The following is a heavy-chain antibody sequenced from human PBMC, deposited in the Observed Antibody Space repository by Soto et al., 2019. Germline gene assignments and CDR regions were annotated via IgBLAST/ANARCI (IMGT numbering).Heavy chain of an antibody. V-gene: IGHV1-18*01. Sequence: QVQLVQSGAEVKKPGASVKVSCKASGYTFTSYGISWVRRAPGQGLEWMGWISAYDGNTNYAQKLQGRVTMTTDTTTSTAYMELRSLRSDDTAVYYCTRDGGQYKTYYYYMDVWGKGITVTVSS. CDR2: ISAYDGNT. D-gene: IGHD3-16*01. CDR3: TRDGGQYKTYYYYMDV. CDR1: GYTFTSYG. J-gene: IGHJ6*03.